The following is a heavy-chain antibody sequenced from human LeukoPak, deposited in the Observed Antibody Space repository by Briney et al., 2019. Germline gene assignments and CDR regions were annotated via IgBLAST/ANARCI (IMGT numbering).Heavy chain of an antibody. Sequence: GGSLRLSCEASGFIFNDYAMHWVRQVPGKGLEWISLITWNGGHTYYADSVKGRFTISRDYIKNSLYLQMNSLRPEDTALYYCAKDRSYNSYFDYWGQGTLVTV. J-gene: IGHJ4*02. CDR3: AKDRSYNSYFDY. V-gene: IGHV3-43D*04. D-gene: IGHD5-24*01. CDR2: ITWNGGHT. CDR1: GFIFNDYA.